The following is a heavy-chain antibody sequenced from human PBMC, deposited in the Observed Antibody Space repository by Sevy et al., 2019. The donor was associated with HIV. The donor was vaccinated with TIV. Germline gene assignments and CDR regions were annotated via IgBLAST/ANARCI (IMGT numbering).Heavy chain of an antibody. CDR2: IHSDDTT. D-gene: IGHD5-18*01. V-gene: IGHV3-66*01. CDR1: GFTVNSNY. Sequence: GGSLRLSCAASGFTVNSNYMTWVRQAPGKGLEGVSVIHSDDTTYHADTVKDRITISRDNSKNKLYIHMSSLGAEDTGVYYCARGKSGYGYALNYWGQGTLVTVSS. CDR3: ARGKSGYGYALNY. J-gene: IGHJ4*02.